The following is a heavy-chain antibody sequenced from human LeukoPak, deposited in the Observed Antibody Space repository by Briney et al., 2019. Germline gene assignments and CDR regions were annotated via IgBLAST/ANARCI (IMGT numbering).Heavy chain of an antibody. CDR3: ARSVAYCGGDCFHYYYYGMDV. D-gene: IGHD2-21*02. CDR2: ISYDGSNK. CDR1: GFTFSSYA. V-gene: IGHV3-30-3*01. Sequence: GGSLRLSCAASGFTFSSYAMHWVRQAPGKGLEWVAVISYDGSNKYYADSAKGRFTISRDNSKNTLYLQMNSLRAEDTAVYYCARSVAYCGGDCFHYYYYGMDVWGQGTTVTVSS. J-gene: IGHJ6*02.